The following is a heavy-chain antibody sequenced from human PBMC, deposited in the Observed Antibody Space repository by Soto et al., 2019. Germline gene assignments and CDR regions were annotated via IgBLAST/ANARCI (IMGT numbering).Heavy chain of an antibody. CDR2: IVVGSGNT. CDR1: GFTFTSSA. Sequence: GASVKVSCKASGFTFTSSAVQWVRQARGQRLEWIGWIVVGSGNTNYAQKFQERVTITRDMSTSTAYMELSSLRSEDTAVYYCAAGAGRWSGYYTDFDYWGQGTLVTVSS. V-gene: IGHV1-58*01. J-gene: IGHJ4*02. CDR3: AAGAGRWSGYYTDFDY. D-gene: IGHD3-3*01.